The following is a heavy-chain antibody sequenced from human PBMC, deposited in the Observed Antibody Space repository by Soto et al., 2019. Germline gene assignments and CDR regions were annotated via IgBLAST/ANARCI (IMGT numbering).Heavy chain of an antibody. CDR3: ASSITMVRGVMGDY. CDR1: GFTVSSNY. CDR2: IYSGGST. V-gene: IGHV3-66*01. Sequence: GGLRLSCAASGFTVSSNYMSWVRQAPGKGLEWVSVIYSGGSTYYADSVKGRFTISRDNSKNTLYLQMNSLRAEDTAVYYCASSITMVRGVMGDYWGQGTLVTVSS. J-gene: IGHJ4*02. D-gene: IGHD3-10*01.